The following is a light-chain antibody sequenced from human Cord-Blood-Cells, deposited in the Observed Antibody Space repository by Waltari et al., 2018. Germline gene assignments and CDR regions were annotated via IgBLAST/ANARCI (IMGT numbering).Light chain of an antibody. CDR2: EVS. CDR1: SSAVGGYNY. J-gene: IGLJ1*01. CDR3: SSYTSSSTLV. V-gene: IGLV2-14*01. Sequence: QSALTQPASVSGSLGQSITISCTGTSSAVGGYNYVSWYQQHPGKAPKLMIYEVSNRPSGVSNRFSGSKSGNTASLTISGLQAEDEADYYCSSYTSSSTLVFGTGTKVTVL.